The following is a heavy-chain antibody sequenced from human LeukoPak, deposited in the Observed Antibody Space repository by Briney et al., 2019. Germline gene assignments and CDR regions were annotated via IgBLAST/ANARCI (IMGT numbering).Heavy chain of an antibody. CDR2: IWYDGSNK. CDR3: ARDFAYLYGMDV. V-gene: IGHV3-33*01. CDR1: GFTFSSYG. J-gene: IGHJ6*02. Sequence: GGSLRLSCAASGFTFSSYGMHWVRRAPGKRLEWVAVIWYDGSNKYYADSVKGRFTISRDNSKNTLYLQMNSLRAEDTAVYYCARDFAYLYGMDVWGQGTTVTVSS.